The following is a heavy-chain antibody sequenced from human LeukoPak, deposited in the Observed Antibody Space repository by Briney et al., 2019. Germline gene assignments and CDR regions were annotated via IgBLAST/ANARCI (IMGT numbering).Heavy chain of an antibody. D-gene: IGHD6-13*01. CDR2: INHSGST. CDR3: ARAYIAAGWFDR. CDR1: GGSFSGYY. J-gene: IGHJ5*02. Sequence: SETLSLTCAVYGGSFSGYYWSWIRQPPGKGLEWIGEINHSGSTNYNPSLKSRVTISVDTSKNHFSLKLSSVTAADTAVYYCARAYIAAGWFDRGGQGTLVTVSS. V-gene: IGHV4-34*01.